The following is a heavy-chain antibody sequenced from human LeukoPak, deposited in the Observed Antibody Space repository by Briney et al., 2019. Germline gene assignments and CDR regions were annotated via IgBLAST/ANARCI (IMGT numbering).Heavy chain of an antibody. V-gene: IGHV3-43*01. Sequence: GGSLRLSCAASGFTFDDYTMHWVRQAPGKGLEWVSLISWDGGSTYYADSVKGRFTISRDNSKNTLYLQMNSLRAEDTAVYYCAREFGGSHSGGWFDPWGQGTLVTVSS. J-gene: IGHJ5*02. CDR3: AREFGGSHSGGWFDP. CDR2: ISWDGGST. CDR1: GFTFDDYT. D-gene: IGHD1-26*01.